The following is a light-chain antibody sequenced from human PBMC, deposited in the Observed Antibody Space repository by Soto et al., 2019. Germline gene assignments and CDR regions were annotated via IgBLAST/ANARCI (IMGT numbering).Light chain of an antibody. CDR3: QRQYRTPFT. V-gene: IGKV1-39*01. CDR2: AAS. J-gene: IGKJ4*01. CDR1: QNIGTF. Sequence: DIQMTQSPSSLSASVGDRVTISCRPSQNIGTFLNWYQQKLGKAPKHLLYAASSFQSAVPSRFSGSGYGTYFNHTDSSLEPEDFATYYCQRQYRTPFTLGGGTKVEFK.